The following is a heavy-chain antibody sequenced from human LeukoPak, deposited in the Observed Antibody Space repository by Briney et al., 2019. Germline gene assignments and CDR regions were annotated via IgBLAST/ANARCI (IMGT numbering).Heavy chain of an antibody. J-gene: IGHJ6*03. V-gene: IGHV3-21*01. Sequence: GGSLTLSCAASGFTFSSYSMNWVRQAPGKGLEWVSSISSSSSYIYYADSVKGRFTISRDNAKNSLYLQMNSLRAEDTAVYYCARVAVGYCSSTSCYGGVPYYYYYMDVWGKGTTVTVSS. CDR3: ARVAVGYCSSTSCYGGVPYYYYYMDV. D-gene: IGHD2-2*01. CDR2: ISSSSSYI. CDR1: GFTFSSYS.